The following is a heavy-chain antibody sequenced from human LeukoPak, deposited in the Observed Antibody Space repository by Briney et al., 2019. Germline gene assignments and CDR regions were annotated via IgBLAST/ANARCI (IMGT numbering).Heavy chain of an antibody. D-gene: IGHD6-19*01. CDR3: AKASSGSCPFTYFDS. CDR1: GFTFSNHA. J-gene: IGHJ4*02. CDR2: ISGSGGTT. V-gene: IGHV3-23*01. Sequence: GGSLRLSCAASGFTFSNHAINWVRQAPGKGLEWVSCISGSGGTTYYAGSVKGRFTISRDNSKNTLFMQINSLRAEDTAIYYCAKASSGSCPFTYFDSWGQGTLVTVSS.